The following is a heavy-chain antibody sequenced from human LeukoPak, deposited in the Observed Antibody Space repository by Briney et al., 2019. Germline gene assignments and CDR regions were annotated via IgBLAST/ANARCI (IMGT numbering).Heavy chain of an antibody. V-gene: IGHV3-23*01. Sequence: GGSLRLSCAASGFTLSTYAMSWVRQAPGKGLEWVSAIRSSGDSTYYVDSVKGRFTISRDNSKNTLYLQMNSLRAEDTAVYYCAKDLVVAAVTPGFDPWGQGTLVTVSS. J-gene: IGHJ5*02. CDR1: GFTLSTYA. CDR2: IRSSGDST. D-gene: IGHD2-2*01. CDR3: AKDLVVAAVTPGFDP.